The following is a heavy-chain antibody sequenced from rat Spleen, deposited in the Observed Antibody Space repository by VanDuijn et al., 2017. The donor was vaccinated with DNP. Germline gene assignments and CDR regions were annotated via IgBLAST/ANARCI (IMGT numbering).Heavy chain of an antibody. CDR3: ATGLGDY. J-gene: IGHJ2*01. CDR1: GFTFSGYY. D-gene: IGHD5-1*01. V-gene: IGHV5-7*01. Sequence: EVQLVESDGGLVQPGRSLKVSCAASGFTFSGYYMAWVRQAPTKGLEWVASISSDGSGTYYRDSVKGRFTISRDNAKSTLYLQMDSLRSEDTATYYCATGLGDYWGQGVMVTVSS. CDR2: ISSDGSGT.